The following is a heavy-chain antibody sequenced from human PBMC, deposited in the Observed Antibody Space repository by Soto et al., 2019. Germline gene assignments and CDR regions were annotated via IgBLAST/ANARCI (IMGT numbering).Heavy chain of an antibody. CDR3: ARDLSYDFWSGYYIGVPGFRTPYYYGTDV. CDR2: MNPNSGNT. V-gene: IGHV1-8*01. Sequence: ASVKVSCKASGYTFTSYDINWVRQATGQGLEWMGWMNPNSGNTGYAQKFQGRVTMTRNTSISTAYMELSSLRSEDTAVYYCARDLSYDFWSGYYIGVPGFRTPYYYGTDVWGQGTTVTVSS. D-gene: IGHD3-3*01. J-gene: IGHJ6*02. CDR1: GYTFTSYD.